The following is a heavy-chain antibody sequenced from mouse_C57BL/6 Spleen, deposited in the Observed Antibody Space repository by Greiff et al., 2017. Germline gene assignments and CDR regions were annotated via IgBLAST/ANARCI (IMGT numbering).Heavy chain of an antibody. CDR2: IDPSDSYT. CDR3: AIFPTTWGYFDV. CDR1: GYTFTSYW. D-gene: IGHD1-1*01. Sequence: QVQLQQPGAELVMPGASVKLSCKASGYTFTSYWMHWVKQRPGQGLEWIGEIDPSDSYTNYNQKFKGKSTLTVDKSSSTAYMQLSSLTSEDSAVYYCAIFPTTWGYFDVWGTGTTVTVSS. J-gene: IGHJ1*03. V-gene: IGHV1-69*01.